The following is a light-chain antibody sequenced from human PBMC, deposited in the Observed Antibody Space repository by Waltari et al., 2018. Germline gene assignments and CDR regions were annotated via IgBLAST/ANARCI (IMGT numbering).Light chain of an antibody. Sequence: DIQITQSPSTLSASVGDRVTVTCRASQSIRSWLALDQQKARKGPKLRMYESSSVESAVPSRFSGSGCGTDFTLTLSSLQPDDFATYYCQNYNSYPWTFGQGTKVDIK. J-gene: IGKJ1*01. CDR3: QNYNSYPWT. CDR2: ESS. V-gene: IGKV1-5*03. CDR1: QSIRSW.